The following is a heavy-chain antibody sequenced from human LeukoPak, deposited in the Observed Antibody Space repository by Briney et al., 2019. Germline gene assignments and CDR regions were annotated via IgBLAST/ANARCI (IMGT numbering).Heavy chain of an antibody. CDR3: ATLVAVAGALGY. Sequence: GGSLRLSCAASGFTLSSYWMSWVRQAPGKGLEWVSSISSSSSYIYYADSVKGRFTISRDNAKNSLYLQMNSLRAEDTAVYYCATLVAVAGALGYWGQGTLVTVSS. V-gene: IGHV3-21*01. CDR2: ISSSSSYI. D-gene: IGHD6-19*01. CDR1: GFTLSSYW. J-gene: IGHJ4*02.